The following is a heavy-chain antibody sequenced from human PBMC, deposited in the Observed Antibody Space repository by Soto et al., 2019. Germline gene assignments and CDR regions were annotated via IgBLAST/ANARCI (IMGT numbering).Heavy chain of an antibody. CDR1: GFTFISHT. CDR3: SRELQPVFRREYAY. CDR2: ISGSGYP. D-gene: IGHD2-2*01. Sequence: EVQLVESGGGLGKPGGSLRLSCAVSGFTFISHTLNWVRQAPGKGLEKVSSISGSGYPYYADSVKGRFTISRENAQNSLYLQMSSLRAEDTAVYDCSRELQPVFRREYAYWGQGTLVTVS. V-gene: IGHV3-21*04. J-gene: IGHJ4*02.